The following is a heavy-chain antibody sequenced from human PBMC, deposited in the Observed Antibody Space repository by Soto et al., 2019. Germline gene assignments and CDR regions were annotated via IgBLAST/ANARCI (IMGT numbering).Heavy chain of an antibody. CDR2: ISYDGSNK. D-gene: IGHD1-1*01. CDR3: ARCRDGYNYNWFDP. Sequence: VGSLRLSCAASGFTFSSYAMHWVRQAPGKGLEWVAVISYDGSNKYYADSVKGRFTISRDNSKNTLYLQMNSLRAEDTAVYYCARCRDGYNYNWFDPWGQGTLVTVSS. CDR1: GFTFSSYA. V-gene: IGHV3-30-3*01. J-gene: IGHJ5*02.